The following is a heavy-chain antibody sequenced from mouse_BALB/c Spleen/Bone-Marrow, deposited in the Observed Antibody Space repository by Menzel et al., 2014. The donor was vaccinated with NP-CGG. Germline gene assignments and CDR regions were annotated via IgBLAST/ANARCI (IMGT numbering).Heavy chain of an antibody. CDR2: INPSTGYT. J-gene: IGHJ1*01. CDR3: ARDWYFDV. CDR1: GYTFTSYW. Sequence: VQGVESGAELAKPGASVKMSCKASGYTFTSYWMHWVKQRPGQGLEWIGYINPSTGYTEYNQKFKDKATLTADKSSSTAYMRLSSLTSEDSAVYYCARDWYFDVWGAGTTVTVSS. V-gene: IGHV1-7*01.